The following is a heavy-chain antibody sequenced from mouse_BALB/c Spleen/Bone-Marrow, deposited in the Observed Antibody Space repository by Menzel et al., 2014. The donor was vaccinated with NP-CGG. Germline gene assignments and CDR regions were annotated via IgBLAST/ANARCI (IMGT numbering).Heavy chain of an antibody. Sequence: VQLQQSGAELVRPGTSVKVSCKASGYAFTNYLIEWVKQRPGQGLEWIGVINPGSGGTNYNEKFKAKATLTADKSSSTDYMQLSSLTSDDSAVYFCARCLTGTSAMDYWGQGTSVTVSS. V-gene: IGHV1-54*01. CDR2: INPGSGGT. CDR1: GYAFTNYL. CDR3: ARCLTGTSAMDY. J-gene: IGHJ4*01. D-gene: IGHD4-1*01.